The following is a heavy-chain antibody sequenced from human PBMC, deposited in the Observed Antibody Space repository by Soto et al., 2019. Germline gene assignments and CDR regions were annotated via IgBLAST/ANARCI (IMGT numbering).Heavy chain of an antibody. CDR3: ARVYYYGPVDY. CDR2: INSDGSST. CDR1: GFTFSSYW. J-gene: IGHJ4*02. D-gene: IGHD3-10*01. V-gene: IGHV3-74*01. Sequence: PGGSLRLSCAASGFTFSSYWMHWVRQAPGKGLVWVSRINSDGSSTSYADSVKGRFTISRDNAKNTLYLQMNSLRAEDTAVYYYARVYYYGPVDYWGQGTLVTVSS.